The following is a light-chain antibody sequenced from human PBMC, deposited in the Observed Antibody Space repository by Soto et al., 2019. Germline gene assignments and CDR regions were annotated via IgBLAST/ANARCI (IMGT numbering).Light chain of an antibody. CDR2: AAS. V-gene: IGKV1-39*01. J-gene: IGKJ3*01. Sequence: DIQMTESPSSLSASVGDRVTITCRASQSINSYLNWYQQKPGKAPELLIYAASSLQSGVPSRFSGSGSGTDFTLTISSLQPEDFGTYYCHQSYSTPFTFAPGTKVDIK. CDR1: QSINSY. CDR3: HQSYSTPFT.